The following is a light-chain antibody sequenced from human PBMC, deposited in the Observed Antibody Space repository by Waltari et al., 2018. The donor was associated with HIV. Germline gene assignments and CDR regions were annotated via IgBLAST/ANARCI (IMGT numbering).Light chain of an antibody. CDR3: HSYDSSLSGSV. CDR2: ANS. Sequence: QSVLTQPPSVSGAPGHRVTISCSGSSSNIGSGYDVHWSQQLPGTAPKLLIFANSNRPSGVPDRFTGSKSGSSASLVITGLQAEDEADYYCHSYDSSLSGSVFGGGTKLTVL. J-gene: IGLJ3*02. CDR1: SSNIGSGYD. V-gene: IGLV1-40*01.